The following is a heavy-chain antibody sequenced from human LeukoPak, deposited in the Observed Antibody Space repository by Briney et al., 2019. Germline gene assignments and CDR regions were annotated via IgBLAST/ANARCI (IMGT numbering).Heavy chain of an antibody. Sequence: SETLSLTCTVSGGSISTYYWSWIRQPPGKGLEWIGYIYFSGSTNYNPSLKSRVTISVDTSKSQVSLKVTSVTAADTAVYYRARGTRDYDYWGQGTLVTVSS. CDR1: GGSISTYY. J-gene: IGHJ4*02. V-gene: IGHV4-59*01. D-gene: IGHD3-10*01. CDR2: IYFSGST. CDR3: ARGTRDYDY.